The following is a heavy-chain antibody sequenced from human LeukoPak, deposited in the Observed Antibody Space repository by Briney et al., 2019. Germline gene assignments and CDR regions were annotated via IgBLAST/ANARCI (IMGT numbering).Heavy chain of an antibody. CDR3: ASSTRYDILTGALDY. V-gene: IGHV1-3*01. D-gene: IGHD3-9*01. Sequence: ASVKVSCKASGYTFISYAMHWVRQAPGQRLEWMGWINAGNGNTKYSQKFQGRVTITRDTSASTAYMELSSLRSEDTAVYYCASSTRYDILTGALDYWGQGTLVTVSS. J-gene: IGHJ4*02. CDR2: INAGNGNT. CDR1: GYTFISYA.